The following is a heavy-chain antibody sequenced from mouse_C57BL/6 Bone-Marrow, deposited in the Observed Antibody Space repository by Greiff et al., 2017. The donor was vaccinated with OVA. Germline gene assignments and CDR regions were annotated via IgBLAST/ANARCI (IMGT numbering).Heavy chain of an antibody. J-gene: IGHJ4*01. Sequence: EVKLMESGGDLVKPGGSLKLSCAASGFTFSSYGMSWVRQTPDKRLEWVATISSGGSYTYYPDSVKGRFTISRDNAKNTLYLQMSSLKSEDTAMYYCARRSYYYGSRGYYAMDYWGQGTSVTVSS. CDR2: ISSGGSYT. D-gene: IGHD1-1*01. CDR3: ARRSYYYGSRGYYAMDY. V-gene: IGHV5-6*02. CDR1: GFTFSSYG.